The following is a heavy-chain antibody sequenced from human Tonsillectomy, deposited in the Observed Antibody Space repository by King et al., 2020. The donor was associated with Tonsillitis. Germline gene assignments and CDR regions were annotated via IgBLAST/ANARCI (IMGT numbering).Heavy chain of an antibody. V-gene: IGHV1-8*01. CDR2: MNPNSGNK. CDR3: AWGVAGRFFLPDY. D-gene: IGHD6-19*01. CDR1: GYTFTSYD. J-gene: IGHJ4*02. Sequence: QLVQSGAEVKKPGASVKVSCKASGYTFTSYDINWVRQATGQGLEWMGWMNPNSGNKGYAQKFQGRVTMTRNNSIRTAYMELNSLRSEDTDVYYCAWGVAGRFFLPDYWGQGTLVTVSS.